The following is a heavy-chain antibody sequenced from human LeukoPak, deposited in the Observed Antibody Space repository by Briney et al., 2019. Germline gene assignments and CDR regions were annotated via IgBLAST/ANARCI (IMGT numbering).Heavy chain of an antibody. J-gene: IGHJ1*01. CDR1: GFTFSSYE. CDR2: ISSSGSTI. V-gene: IGHV3-48*03. D-gene: IGHD1-26*01. Sequence: GGSLRLSCAASGFTFSSYEMNWVRQAPGKGLEWVSYISSSGSTIYYADSVKGRFTISRDNAKNSLYLQMNSLRAGDTAVYYCARDPTDSGSYQEYFQHWGQGTLVTVSS. CDR3: ARDPTDSGSYQEYFQH.